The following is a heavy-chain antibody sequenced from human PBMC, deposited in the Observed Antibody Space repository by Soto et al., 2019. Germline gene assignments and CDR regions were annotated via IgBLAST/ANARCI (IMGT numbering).Heavy chain of an antibody. CDR1: GFTFSSYA. CDR3: AKDLRARYSSSSK. V-gene: IGHV3-23*01. CDR2: ISGSGGST. J-gene: IGHJ4*02. Sequence: PGGSLRLSCAAPGFTFSSYAMSWVRQAPGKGLEWVSAISGSGGSTYYADSVKGRFTISRDNSKNTLYLQMNSLRAEDTAVYYCAKDLRARYSSSSKWGQGTLVTVSS. D-gene: IGHD6-6*01.